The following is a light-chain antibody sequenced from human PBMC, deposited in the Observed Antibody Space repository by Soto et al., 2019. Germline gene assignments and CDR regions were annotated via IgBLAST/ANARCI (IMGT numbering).Light chain of an antibody. CDR1: EDVRHD. CDR3: QQLNFFPIT. J-gene: IGKJ5*01. CDR2: SAT. Sequence: AIQVTQSPSSLSASVGDRVTITCRTSEDVRHDLAWFQQRPGKAPNLLIYSATRLQSGVPSRFSGSGSGTDFTLIISSLQPEDFATYYCQQLNFFPITFGQGTRLEIK. V-gene: IGKV1-6*01.